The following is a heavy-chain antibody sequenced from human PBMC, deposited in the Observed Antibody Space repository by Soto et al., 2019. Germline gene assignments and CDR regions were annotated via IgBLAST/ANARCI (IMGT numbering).Heavy chain of an antibody. D-gene: IGHD3-10*01. Sequence: SGGSLRLSCAASGFTFSSYAMHWVRQAPGKGLEWVAVISYDGSNKYYADSVKGRFTISRDNSKNTLYLQMNSLRAEDTAVYYCARTHYGSGSYNPWYYYYGMDVWGQGTTVTVSS. CDR2: ISYDGSNK. V-gene: IGHV3-30-3*01. CDR1: GFTFSSYA. J-gene: IGHJ6*02. CDR3: ARTHYGSGSYNPWYYYYGMDV.